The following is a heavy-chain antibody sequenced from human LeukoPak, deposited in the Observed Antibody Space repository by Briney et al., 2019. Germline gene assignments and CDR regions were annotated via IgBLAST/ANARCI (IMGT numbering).Heavy chain of an antibody. V-gene: IGHV1-69*13. CDR2: IIPIFGTA. CDR3: AKLVGTQQIDDY. J-gene: IGHJ4*02. CDR1: GGTFSSYA. Sequence: GASVKVSCKASGGTFSSYAISWVRQAPGQGLEWMGGIIPIFGTANYAQKCQGRVTITADESTSTAYMELSSLRAEDTAMYYCAKLVGTQQIDDYWGQGTLVTVSS. D-gene: IGHD1-26*01.